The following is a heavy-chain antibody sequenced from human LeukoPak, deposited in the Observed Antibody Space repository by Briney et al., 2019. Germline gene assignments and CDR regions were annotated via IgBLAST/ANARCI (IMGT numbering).Heavy chain of an antibody. CDR1: GFTFSSYW. CDR3: AKDRYYDSSGYGYFDY. CDR2: IKQDGSEK. D-gene: IGHD3-22*01. Sequence: PGGSLRLSCAASGFTFSSYWMSWVRQAPGKGLEWVANIKQDGSEKYYVDSVKGRFTISRDNSKNTLYLQMNSLRAEDTAVYYCAKDRYYDSSGYGYFDYWGQGTLVTVSS. V-gene: IGHV3-7*03. J-gene: IGHJ4*02.